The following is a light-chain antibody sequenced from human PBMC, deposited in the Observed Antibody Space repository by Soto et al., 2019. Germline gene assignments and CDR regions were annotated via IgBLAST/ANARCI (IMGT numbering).Light chain of an antibody. CDR3: QQYGSSPFT. V-gene: IGKV3-20*01. CDR1: QSVSSSY. Sequence: EILFVPTTRNPPFSPGERDTPSCKASQSVSSSYLAWYQQKPGQAPRLLIYGASSRATGIPDRFSGSGSGTDFTLTISRLEPEDFAVYYCQQYGSSPFTFGPGTKVDIK. CDR2: GAS. J-gene: IGKJ3*01.